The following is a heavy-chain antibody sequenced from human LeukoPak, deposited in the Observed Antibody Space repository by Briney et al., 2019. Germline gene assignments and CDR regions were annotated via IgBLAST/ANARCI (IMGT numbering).Heavy chain of an antibody. CDR3: ARGVARYYDILTGYYSNSDPFDY. CDR2: ISSSSSYI. CDR1: GFTFSSYG. J-gene: IGHJ4*02. Sequence: GGSLRLSCAASGFTFSSYGMSWVRQAPGKGLEWVSSISSSSSYIYYADSVKGRFTISRDNAKNSLYLQMNSLRAEDTAVYYCARGVARYYDILTGYYSNSDPFDYWGQGTLVTVSS. D-gene: IGHD3-9*01. V-gene: IGHV3-21*01.